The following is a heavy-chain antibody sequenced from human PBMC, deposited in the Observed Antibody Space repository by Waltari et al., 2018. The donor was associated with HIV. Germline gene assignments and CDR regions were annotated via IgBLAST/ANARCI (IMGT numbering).Heavy chain of an antibody. D-gene: IGHD3-22*01. CDR2: MNPNSGNT. CDR1: VSTFTSYC. Sequence: QVQLVQSWAEVKQPGASVTFRCKASVSTFTSYCRNWVRQATGQGLEWRGWMNPNSGNTGYAQKFQGRVTMTRNTSISTAYMELSSLRSEDTAVYYCARDRTELTYYYDSSGYGWGQGTLVTVSS. V-gene: IGHV1-8*01. J-gene: IGHJ4*02. CDR3: ARDRTELTYYYDSSGYG.